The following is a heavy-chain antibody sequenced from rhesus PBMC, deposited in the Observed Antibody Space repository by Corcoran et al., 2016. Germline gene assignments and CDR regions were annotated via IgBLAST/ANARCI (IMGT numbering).Heavy chain of an antibody. CDR2: IKGKVDGGPE. CDR1: RLTFSNSW. J-gene: IGHJ4*01. CDR3: TTGSPHPTSRVLLTALGSY. D-gene: IGHD2-15*01. Sequence: EVQLVESGAGLVQPGGSLRLSCAASRLTFSNSWLSWVRQAPGKGLEWVARIKGKVDGGPEHYAASVRGRFTVSRDDSKNTLYLEMNSLNTEDTAVYYCTTGSPHPTSRVLLTALGSYWGQGVLVTVSS. V-gene: IGHV3-30*02.